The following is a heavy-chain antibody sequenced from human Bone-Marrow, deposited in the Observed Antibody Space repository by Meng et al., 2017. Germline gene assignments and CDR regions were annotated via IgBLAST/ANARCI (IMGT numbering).Heavy chain of an antibody. J-gene: IGHJ5*02. V-gene: IGHV3-15*01. Sequence: VTLGGVGWGLGRPGGSLRLSCAASGFTFSNAWMSWVRQAPGKGLEWVGRIKSKTDGGTTDYAAPVKGRFTISRDDAKNTLYLQMNSLKTEDTAVYYCTTDLPFTEGGVITTWGQGTLVTVSS. CDR1: GFTFSNAW. CDR3: TTDLPFTEGGVITT. D-gene: IGHD3-16*02. CDR2: IKSKTDGGTT.